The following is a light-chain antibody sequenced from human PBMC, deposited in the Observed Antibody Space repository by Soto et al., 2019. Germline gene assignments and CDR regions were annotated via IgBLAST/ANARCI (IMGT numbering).Light chain of an antibody. J-gene: IGKJ2*01. CDR2: GAS. CDR1: HAITTNY. Sequence: LTQSPGTLSLSPGESATLSCTASHAITTNYLAWYQHKLGRPPRLLIAGASSRATGVPDRFSGSGSGTAFTLTISRLEPGDSANYYCQLYGASDLFTFGPGTKLEI. V-gene: IGKV3-20*01. CDR3: QLYGASDLFT.